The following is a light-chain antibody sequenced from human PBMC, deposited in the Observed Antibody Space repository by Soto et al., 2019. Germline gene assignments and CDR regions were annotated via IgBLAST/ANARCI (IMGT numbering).Light chain of an antibody. CDR2: GAS. Sequence: VLRQSPDTLSLSPGERATLFCRASRTVRGRYLAWYQQKPGQAPRLLINGASIRDTGSPDTCMCSGSGAEFTLTISRLEPNDCAVYYCQQYGAFPHTFGGGTKV. CDR3: QQYGAFPHT. J-gene: IGKJ4*01. CDR1: RTVRGRY. V-gene: IGKV3-20*01.